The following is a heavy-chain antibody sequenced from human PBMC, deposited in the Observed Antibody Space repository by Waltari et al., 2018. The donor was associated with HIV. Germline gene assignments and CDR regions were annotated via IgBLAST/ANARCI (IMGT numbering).Heavy chain of an antibody. J-gene: IGHJ6*02. CDR2: IPHYGTYR. V-gene: IGHV3-30*18. CDR3: AKGRGKRGSYGMDV. D-gene: IGHD2-15*01. Sequence: QAQLVQSGGGVVQPGGSLRFSCVASEFTFSNYGLPWVRQAPCPLLEWVALIPHYGTYRKHLSSLDRRFSISRDNLKNILYLEMNNLRTDDTAVYYCAKGRGKRGSYGMDVWGQGTTVTVSS. CDR1: EFTFSNYG.